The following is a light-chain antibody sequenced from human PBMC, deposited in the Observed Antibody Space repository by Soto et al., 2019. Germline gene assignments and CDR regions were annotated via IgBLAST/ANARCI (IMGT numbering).Light chain of an antibody. CDR1: SSNIGSKS. CDR3: ATWDDSLNAYV. Sequence: QSVLTQPPSVSGTPARGFTFPVSERSSNIGSKSVNCYHQPPGTAPNLLIYSNNQRPAGVPDRFSGSKSGTSASLAISGLQSEDEADYYCATWDDSLNAYVFGFGTKLTVL. J-gene: IGLJ1*01. CDR2: SNN. V-gene: IGLV1-44*01.